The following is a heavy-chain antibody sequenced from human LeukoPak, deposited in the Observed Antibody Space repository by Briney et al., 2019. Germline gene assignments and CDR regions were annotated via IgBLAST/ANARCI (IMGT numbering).Heavy chain of an antibody. CDR2: IYYSGST. CDR3: ARAGAQYYDFWSGSYYFDY. CDR1: GGSISSGDYY. V-gene: IGHV4-30-4*01. D-gene: IGHD3-3*01. J-gene: IGHJ4*02. Sequence: SQTLSLTCTVSGGSISSGDYYWSWIRQPPGKGLEWIGYIYYSGSTYYHPSLKSRVTISVDTSKNQFSLKLSSVTAADTAVYYCARAGAQYYDFWSGSYYFDYWGQGTLVTVSS.